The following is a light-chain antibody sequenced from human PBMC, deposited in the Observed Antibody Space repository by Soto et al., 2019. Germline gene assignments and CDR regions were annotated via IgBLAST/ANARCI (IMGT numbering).Light chain of an antibody. Sequence: IVLTQSPGCLSLSPGERASRSCRASQTFSNSFLSWFQQIPGQAPRLLIYGASMRATGIPDRFSGSGSGTDFTLTISRLEPEDFAVYYCQQCGSSSTFGQGTRLEI. J-gene: IGKJ5*01. CDR1: QTFSNSF. CDR2: GAS. CDR3: QQCGSSST. V-gene: IGKV3-20*01.